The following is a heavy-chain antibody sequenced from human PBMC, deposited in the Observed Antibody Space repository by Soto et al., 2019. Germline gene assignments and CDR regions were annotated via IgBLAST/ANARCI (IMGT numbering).Heavy chain of an antibody. J-gene: IGHJ4*02. CDR2: IYYSGST. CDR3: GRAYGGNFLAY. CDR1: GGSISSYY. D-gene: IGHD2-21*02. Sequence: PSETLSLTCTVSGGSISSYYWSWIRQPPGKGLEWIGYIYYSGSTNYNPSLKSRVTISVDTSKNQFSLKLSSVTAADTAVYYCGRAYGGNFLAYGGQGTLVPVSS. V-gene: IGHV4-59*01.